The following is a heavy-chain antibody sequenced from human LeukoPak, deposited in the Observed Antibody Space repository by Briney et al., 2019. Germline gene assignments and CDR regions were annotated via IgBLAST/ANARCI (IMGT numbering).Heavy chain of an antibody. CDR3: ARGPGSGSYYKDYYYMDV. V-gene: IGHV3-66*01. J-gene: IGHJ6*03. D-gene: IGHD3-10*01. CDR2: IYSGGST. CDR1: EFSVGSNY. Sequence: GGSLRLSCAASEFSVGSNYMTWVRQAPGKGLEWVSLIYSGGSTYYADSVKGRFTISRDNAKNSLYLQMNSLRAEDTAVYYCARGPGSGSYYKDYYYMDVWGKGTTVTVSS.